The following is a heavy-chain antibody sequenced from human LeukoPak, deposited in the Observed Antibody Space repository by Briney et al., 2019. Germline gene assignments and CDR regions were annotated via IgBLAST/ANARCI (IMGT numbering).Heavy chain of an antibody. Sequence: GASVEVSCKASGYTFTGYYMHWVRQAPGQGLEWMGWINPNSGGTNYAQKFQGRVTMTRDTSISAAYMELSRLRSDDTAVYYCARDSGYGGNSIDYWGQGTLVTVSS. V-gene: IGHV1-2*02. CDR3: ARDSGYGGNSIDY. D-gene: IGHD4-23*01. CDR2: INPNSGGT. CDR1: GYTFTGYY. J-gene: IGHJ4*02.